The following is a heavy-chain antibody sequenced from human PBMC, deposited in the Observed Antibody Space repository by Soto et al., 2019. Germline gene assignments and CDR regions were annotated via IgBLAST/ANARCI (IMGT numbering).Heavy chain of an antibody. CDR1: GASISSHY. V-gene: IGHV4-59*08. CDR2: INYNGNT. Sequence: QVQLQESGPGLVKPSETLSLTCTVSGASISSHYWSWIRQAPGKGLEWIANINYNGNTNYSPSLKGRVTISVSPAKDPFSLTVISVAAADPAGYYCAGGGSIGVGTRRLMGVWGRGTTVTVSS. CDR3: AGGGSIGVGTRRLMGV. D-gene: IGHD3-22*01. J-gene: IGHJ6*03.